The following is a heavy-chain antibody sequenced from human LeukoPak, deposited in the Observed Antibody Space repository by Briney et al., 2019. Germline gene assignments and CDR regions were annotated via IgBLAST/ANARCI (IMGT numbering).Heavy chain of an antibody. D-gene: IGHD5-24*01. J-gene: IGHJ4*02. CDR1: GGSISSYY. Sequence: SETLSLTCTASGGSISSYYWSWIRQPPGKGLEWIGYIYYSGSTNYNPSLKSRVTISVDTSKNQFSLKLSSVTAADTAVYYCARVRDGYITDWGQGTLVTVSS. V-gene: IGHV4-59*01. CDR3: ARVRDGYITD. CDR2: IYYSGST.